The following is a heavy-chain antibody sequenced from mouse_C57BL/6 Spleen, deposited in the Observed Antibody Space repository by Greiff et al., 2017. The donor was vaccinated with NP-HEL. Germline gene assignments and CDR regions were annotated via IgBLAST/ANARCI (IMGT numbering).Heavy chain of an antibody. J-gene: IGHJ4*01. V-gene: IGHV1-19*01. Sequence: DVQLQQSGPVLVKPGASVKMSCKASGYTFTDYYMNWVKQSHGKSLEWIGVINPYNGGTSYNQKFKGKATLTVDKSSSTAYMELNSLTSEDSAVYYCAMGGYGDYAMDYWGQGTSVTVSS. CDR2: INPYNGGT. D-gene: IGHD2-2*01. CDR1: GYTFTDYY. CDR3: AMGGYGDYAMDY.